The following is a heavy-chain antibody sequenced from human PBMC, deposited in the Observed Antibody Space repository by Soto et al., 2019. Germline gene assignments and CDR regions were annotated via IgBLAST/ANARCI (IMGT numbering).Heavy chain of an antibody. J-gene: IGHJ5*01. CDR2: ISATGGGT. Sequence: PGGSLRLSCAASGFKFSSYDMRWIRQAPGKWLEWVSLISATGGGTYYADSVKGRFTISRDNSDNTLYIQVHSLRAEDTAVYYCAKDRQAGGSAAFYFDFWGQGXQVTVHS. CDR1: GFKFSSYD. V-gene: IGHV3-23*01. D-gene: IGHD3-16*01. CDR3: AKDRQAGGSAAFYFDF.